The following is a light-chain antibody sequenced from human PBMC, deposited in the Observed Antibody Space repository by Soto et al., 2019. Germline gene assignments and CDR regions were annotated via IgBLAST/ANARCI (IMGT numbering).Light chain of an antibody. J-gene: IGKJ1*01. Sequence: EIVLTQSPGTLSLSPGERVTLSCRASQSVYSNFLAWYQHKPGQTPRLLIYGAFIRATGIPDRFSGSGSGTDFTLTVSRLEPEDFAVYYCQQYGTSPGTFGQGTKVEI. CDR3: QQYGTSPGT. V-gene: IGKV3-20*01. CDR1: QSVYSNF. CDR2: GAF.